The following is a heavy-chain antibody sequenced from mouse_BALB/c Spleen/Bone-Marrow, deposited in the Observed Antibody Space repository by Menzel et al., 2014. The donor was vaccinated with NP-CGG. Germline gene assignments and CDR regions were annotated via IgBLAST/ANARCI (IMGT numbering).Heavy chain of an antibody. V-gene: IGHV4-1*02. CDR1: GFDFSRYW. J-gene: IGHJ2*01. D-gene: IGHD1-2*01. CDR2: INPDSSTI. Sequence: EVKLMESGGGLVQPGGSLKLSCAASGFDFSRYWMSWVRQAPGKGLEWIGEINPDSSTINYTPSLKDKFIIPRDNAKNTLYLQMRKVRSEDTALYYCARQGYYGYSDYWGQGTTLTVSS. CDR3: ARQGYYGYSDY.